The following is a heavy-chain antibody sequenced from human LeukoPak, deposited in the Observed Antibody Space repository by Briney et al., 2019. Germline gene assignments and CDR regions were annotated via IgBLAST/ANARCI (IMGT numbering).Heavy chain of an antibody. J-gene: IGHJ4*02. D-gene: IGHD7-27*01. CDR1: GFTFSSYA. CDR2: ISSGDRT. CDR3: AKDLGPQ. Sequence: GGSLRLSCAASGFTFSSYAMNWVRQAPGKGLEWVAGISSGDRTFHAESVKGRFTISRDKSKDTLYLQMNSLRAEDTAVYYCAKDLGPQWGQGTLVTVSS. V-gene: IGHV3-23*01.